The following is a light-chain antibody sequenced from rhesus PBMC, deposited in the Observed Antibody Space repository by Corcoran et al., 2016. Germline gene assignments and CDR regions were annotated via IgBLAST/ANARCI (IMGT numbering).Light chain of an antibody. Sequence: QVILTQSPATLSLSPGERATLSCRASQTVNSYFAWYQQKPGQTPRLLIYDASNRAPGSPDRFRGSGSGTDFSLTIRSLVPEDVGTYYCYQHRNGDSFGQGTKVEIK. V-gene: IGKV3-10*01. CDR2: DAS. CDR1: QTVNSY. CDR3: YQHRNGDS. J-gene: IGKJ2*01.